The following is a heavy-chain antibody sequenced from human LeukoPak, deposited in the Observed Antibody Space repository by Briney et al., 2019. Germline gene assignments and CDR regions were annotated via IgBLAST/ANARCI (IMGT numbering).Heavy chain of an antibody. CDR1: GFTFSSYS. D-gene: IGHD6-19*01. CDR2: ISSSSSYI. CDR3: ARYSSGWYGYFDY. V-gene: IGHV3-21*04. Sequence: PGGSLRLSCAASGFTFSSYSMNWVRQAPGKGLEWVSSISSSSSYIYYADSVKGRFTISRDNSKNTLYLQMNSLRAEDTAVYYCARYSSGWYGYFDYWGQGTLVTVSS. J-gene: IGHJ4*02.